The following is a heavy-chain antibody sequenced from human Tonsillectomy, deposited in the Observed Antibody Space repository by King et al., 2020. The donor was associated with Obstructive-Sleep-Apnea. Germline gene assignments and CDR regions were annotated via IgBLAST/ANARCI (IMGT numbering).Heavy chain of an antibody. D-gene: IGHD1-26*01. CDR1: GFTFSTYW. J-gene: IGHJ4*02. Sequence: EVQLVESGGGLVQPGGSLRLSCAASGFTFSTYWMTWVRQAPGKGLEWVANIKQDGTETYYVDSVKGRFTISRDNAKSSLYLQMNSLRAEGTAVYYCARDKLMNSYTGSYFPYWGQGTLVTASS. V-gene: IGHV3-7*01. CDR3: ARDKLMNSYTGSYFPY. CDR2: IKQDGTET.